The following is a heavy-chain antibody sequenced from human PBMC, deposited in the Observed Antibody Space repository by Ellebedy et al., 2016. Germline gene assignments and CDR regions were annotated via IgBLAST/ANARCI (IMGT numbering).Heavy chain of an antibody. J-gene: IGHJ3*01. CDR3: VTRHNGAFDF. Sequence: GESLKISXAVSGFSVTSNDMSWVRQAPGKGLELVSLIYAGGASYYADSVKGRFTISTDNSKKTLYLQMSGLGAEDTAVYYCVTRHNGAFDFWGQGTMVTVSS. CDR2: IYAGGAS. V-gene: IGHV3-53*01. D-gene: IGHD2-8*01. CDR1: GFSVTSND.